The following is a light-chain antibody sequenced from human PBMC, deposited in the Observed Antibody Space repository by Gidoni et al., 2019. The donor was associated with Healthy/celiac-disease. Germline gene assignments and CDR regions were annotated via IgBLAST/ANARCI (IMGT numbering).Light chain of an antibody. Sequence: IQLTQPPSSLSASVGDRVTIPCRASQGIRSALAWYQQEAGKAPKLLIYDASSLESGVPSRFSGSGSGTDFTLTISSRQPEDFATYYCQQCNSYPPITFGQXTRLEIK. CDR1: QGIRSA. CDR2: DAS. V-gene: IGKV1-13*02. CDR3: QQCNSYPPIT. J-gene: IGKJ5*01.